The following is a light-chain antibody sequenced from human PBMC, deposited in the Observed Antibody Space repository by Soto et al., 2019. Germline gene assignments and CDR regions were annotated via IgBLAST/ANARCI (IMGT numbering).Light chain of an antibody. CDR3: AAWDAGVSGPA. CDR2: RYN. Sequence: QSVLTQPPSASGTPGQRVTISCSGSSSNIGSKYVYWYQQLPGTAPKLLMYRYNQRPSGVPDRFSGSKSGTSASLAISGLRSEDEADYYCAAWDAGVSGPAFGGGTQLTVL. J-gene: IGLJ2*01. CDR1: SSNIGSKY. V-gene: IGLV1-47*01.